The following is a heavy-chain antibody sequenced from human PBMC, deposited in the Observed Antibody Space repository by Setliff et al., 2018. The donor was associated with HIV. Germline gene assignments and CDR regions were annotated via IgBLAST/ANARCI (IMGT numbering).Heavy chain of an antibody. D-gene: IGHD6-13*01. J-gene: IGHJ1*01. CDR2: IHYSGRT. CDR3: ARGRWDMAAAGTTEYFQY. CDR1: GDSISSGGFY. Sequence: SETLSLTCTVSGDSISSGGFYCNWFRQYPEKGLEWIGWIHYSGRTNFNPSLRSRATISFDTSKNQFSLNLTSVTAADTAVYYCARGRWDMAAAGTTEYFQYWGQGTLVTVSS. V-gene: IGHV4-31*03.